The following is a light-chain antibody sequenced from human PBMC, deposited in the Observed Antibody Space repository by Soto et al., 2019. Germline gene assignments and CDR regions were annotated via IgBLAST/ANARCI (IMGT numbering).Light chain of an antibody. Sequence: EIVMTQSPATLSVSPGERATLSCRASQSVSSDLAWYHQKPGQAPRLLIYGASTRATGIPARFSGSGSGTDFTLTISILQSEDFAVYYCQQYNNWPPLTFGGGTKVDIK. CDR3: QQYNNWPPLT. CDR1: QSVSSD. J-gene: IGKJ4*01. CDR2: GAS. V-gene: IGKV3-15*01.